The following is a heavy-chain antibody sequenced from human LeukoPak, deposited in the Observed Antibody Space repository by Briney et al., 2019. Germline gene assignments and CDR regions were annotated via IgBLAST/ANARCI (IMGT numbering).Heavy chain of an antibody. D-gene: IGHD5-12*01. CDR1: GGSISSGGYY. V-gene: IGHV4-30-2*01. CDR2: IYHSGST. J-gene: IGHJ4*02. CDR3: ACGYDEDYFDY. Sequence: SETLSLTCTVSGGSISSGGYYWSWIRQPPGRGLEWIGYIYHSGSTYYNPSLKSRVTISVDTSKNQFSLKLSSVTAADTAVYYCACGYDEDYFDYWGQGTLVTVSS.